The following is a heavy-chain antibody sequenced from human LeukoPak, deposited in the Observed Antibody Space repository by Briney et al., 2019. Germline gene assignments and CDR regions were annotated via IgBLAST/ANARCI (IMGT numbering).Heavy chain of an antibody. CDR2: INHSGST. Sequence: NSSETLSLTCAVYGGSFSGYYWSWIRQPPGKGLEWIGEINHSGSTNYNPSLKSRVTISVDTSKDQFSLKLSSVTAADTAVYYCARGYSSYCSSTSCPYYYYYYMDVWGKGTTVTVSS. D-gene: IGHD2-2*01. CDR1: GGSFSGYY. J-gene: IGHJ6*03. V-gene: IGHV4-34*01. CDR3: ARGYSSYCSSTSCPYYYYYYMDV.